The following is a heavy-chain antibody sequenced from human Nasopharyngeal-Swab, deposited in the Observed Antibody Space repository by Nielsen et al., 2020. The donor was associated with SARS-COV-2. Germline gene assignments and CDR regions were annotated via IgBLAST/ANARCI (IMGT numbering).Heavy chain of an antibody. J-gene: IGHJ5*02. V-gene: IGHV4-59*01. D-gene: IGHD3-9*01. CDR3: ARALRYFDWSGSWWFDP. CDR2: IYYSGST. Sequence: WIRQPPGKGLEWIGYIYYSGSTNYNPSLKSRVTISVDTSKNQFSLKLSSMTAADTAVYYCARALRYFDWSGSWWFDPWGQGTLVTVSS.